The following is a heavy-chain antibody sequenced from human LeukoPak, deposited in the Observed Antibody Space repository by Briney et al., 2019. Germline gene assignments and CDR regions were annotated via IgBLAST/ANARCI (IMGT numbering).Heavy chain of an antibody. V-gene: IGHV3-23*01. CDR2: IFPSGGEI. Sequence: GGSLRLSCAASGFTFSTFAMIWVRQPPGKGLEWVSSIFPSGGEIHYADSVKGRFTISRDNSKNTLYLQMNSLRAEDTAVYYCANLYDGYCSSTSCLHFDYWGQGTLVTVSS. J-gene: IGHJ4*02. D-gene: IGHD2-2*01. CDR3: ANLYDGYCSSTSCLHFDY. CDR1: GFTFSTFA.